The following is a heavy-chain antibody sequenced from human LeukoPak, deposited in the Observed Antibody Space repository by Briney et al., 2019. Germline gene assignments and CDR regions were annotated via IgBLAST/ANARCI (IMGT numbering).Heavy chain of an antibody. CDR1: GITVSNYG. J-gene: IGHJ4*02. CDR2: ISGSGGTA. V-gene: IGHV3-23*01. Sequence: GGSLRLSCAVSGITVSNYGMSWVRQAPGKGPEWVAGISGSGGTAHYADAVKGRFTISRDNPKNTLYLQMNSLRVEDTAVYFCAKRGVVIRVILVGFHKEAYYFDSWGQGALVTVSS. CDR3: AKRGVVIRVILVGFHKEAYYFDS. D-gene: IGHD3-22*01.